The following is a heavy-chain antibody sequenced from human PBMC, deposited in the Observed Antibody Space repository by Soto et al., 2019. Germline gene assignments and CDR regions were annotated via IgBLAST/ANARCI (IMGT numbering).Heavy chain of an antibody. J-gene: IGHJ6*02. D-gene: IGHD4-17*01. CDR3: ARDPGGSSLRDPVTTHAEYYYYYGMDV. Sequence: GGSLRLSCAASGFSFSTYAMNWVRQAPGKGLEWVAYISSSGMTIYYADSVKGRFTISRDNAENSLYLQMHSLRDEDTAVYYCARDPGGSSLRDPVTTHAEYYYYYGMDVWGQGTTVTVSS. CDR2: ISSSGMTI. V-gene: IGHV3-48*02. CDR1: GFSFSTYA.